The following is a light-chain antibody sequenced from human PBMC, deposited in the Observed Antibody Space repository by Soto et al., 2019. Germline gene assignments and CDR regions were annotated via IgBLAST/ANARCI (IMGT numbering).Light chain of an antibody. J-gene: IGKJ4*01. Sequence: DIQMTQSPSSVSASVGDRVTITCRASQGISSWLAWHQQKPGKAPKLLIYAASSLQSGVPSRFSRSGSWTDVTLVTSSLQAEDFATYYCQQANSCPLSFGGGTKGEIK. CDR2: AAS. CDR3: QQANSCPLS. CDR1: QGISSW. V-gene: IGKV1-12*01.